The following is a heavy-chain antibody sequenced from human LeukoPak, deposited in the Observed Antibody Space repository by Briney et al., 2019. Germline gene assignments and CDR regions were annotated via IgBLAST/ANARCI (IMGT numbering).Heavy chain of an antibody. CDR1: GFTFSSYA. Sequence: GGSLRLSCAASGFTFSSYAMSWVRQAPGKGLEWVSAISGSGGSTYYADSVKGRFTISRDNSKNTLYLQMNSLRAEDTAVYYCTKDTHPYCSGGSCYSTFDYWGQGTLVTVSS. V-gene: IGHV3-23*01. CDR3: TKDTHPYCSGGSCYSTFDY. CDR2: ISGSGGST. D-gene: IGHD2-15*01. J-gene: IGHJ4*02.